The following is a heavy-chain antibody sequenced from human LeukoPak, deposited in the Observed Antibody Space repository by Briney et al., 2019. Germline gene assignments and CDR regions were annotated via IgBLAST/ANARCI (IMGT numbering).Heavy chain of an antibody. V-gene: IGHV1-69*04. CDR1: GGSFTTYD. CDR3: ARGPVGATTGNDY. J-gene: IGHJ4*02. Sequence: ASVKVSCKTSGGSFTTYDITWLRQAPGQGLEWMGRIIPILGTANYAQKFQGRVTITADKSTSTAYMALSSLRSEDTAVYYCARGPVGATTGNDYWGQGTLVTVSS. D-gene: IGHD1-26*01. CDR2: IIPILGTA.